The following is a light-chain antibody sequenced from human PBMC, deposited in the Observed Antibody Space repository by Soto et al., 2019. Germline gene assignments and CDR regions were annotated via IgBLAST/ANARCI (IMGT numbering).Light chain of an antibody. CDR3: QQYNFWPS. V-gene: IGKV3-11*01. CDR1: QSVSSY. Sequence: EIVLTQSPATLSLSPGERATLSCRASQSVSSYLAWYQQKPGQAPRLLIYDASNRATGIPARFSGSGSGTDFTLTISSLEPEDFAVYYCQQYNFWPSFGQGTKVDIK. J-gene: IGKJ1*01. CDR2: DAS.